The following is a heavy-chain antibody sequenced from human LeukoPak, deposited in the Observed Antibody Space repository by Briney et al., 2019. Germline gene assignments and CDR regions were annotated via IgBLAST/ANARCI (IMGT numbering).Heavy chain of an antibody. J-gene: IGHJ4*02. V-gene: IGHV4-59*01. D-gene: IGHD1-26*01. Sequence: PSETLSLTCTVSGGSISSYYWSWIRQPPGKGLEWIGYIYYSGSTNYNPSLKSRVTISVDTSKNQFSLKLSSVTAADTAVYYCARGMGSYFDCWGQGTLVTVSS. CDR3: ARGMGSYFDC. CDR1: GGSISSYY. CDR2: IYYSGST.